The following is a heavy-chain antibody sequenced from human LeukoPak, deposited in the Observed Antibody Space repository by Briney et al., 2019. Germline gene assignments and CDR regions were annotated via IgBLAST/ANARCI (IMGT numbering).Heavy chain of an antibody. CDR1: GGSISSSSYY. Sequence: SETLSLTCTVSGGSISSSSYYWGWIRQPPGKGLEWIGSIYYSGSTYYNPSLKSRVTISVDTSKNQFSLKLSSVTAADTAVYYCASDGITMVRGGIDAFDIWGQGTMVTVSS. CDR3: ASDGITMVRGGIDAFDI. V-gene: IGHV4-39*07. D-gene: IGHD3-10*01. J-gene: IGHJ3*02. CDR2: IYYSGST.